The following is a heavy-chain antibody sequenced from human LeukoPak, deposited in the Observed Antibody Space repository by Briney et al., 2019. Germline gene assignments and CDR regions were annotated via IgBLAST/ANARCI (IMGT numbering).Heavy chain of an antibody. J-gene: IGHJ6*03. V-gene: IGHV1-18*01. CDR2: ISAYNGNT. D-gene: IGHD5-12*01. Sequence: GASVKVSCKASGYPFTTYFISWVRQAPGQGLEWMGWISAYNGNTNYAQTLQGRVTMTTDTSTSTAYMELRGLRSDDTAVYYCARKSGGYDSYMDVWGKGTTVTVSS. CDR1: GYPFTTYF. CDR3: ARKSGGYDSYMDV.